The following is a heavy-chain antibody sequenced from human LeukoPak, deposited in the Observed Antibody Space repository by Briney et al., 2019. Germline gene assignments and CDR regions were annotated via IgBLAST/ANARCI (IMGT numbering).Heavy chain of an antibody. CDR1: GFTFSSYG. CDR2: IRYDGSNK. D-gene: IGHD4-17*01. J-gene: IGHJ4*02. V-gene: IGHV3-30*02. CDR3: AKDKAGGDYGGVSLDY. Sequence: GGSLRLSCAASGFTFSSYGMHWVRQAPGKGLEWVAFIRYDGSNKYYADSVKGRFTISRDNSKNTLYLQMNSLRAEDTAVYYCAKDKAGGDYGGVSLDYWGQGTLVTVSS.